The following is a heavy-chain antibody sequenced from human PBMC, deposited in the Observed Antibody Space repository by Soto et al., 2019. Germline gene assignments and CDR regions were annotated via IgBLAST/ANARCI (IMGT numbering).Heavy chain of an antibody. D-gene: IGHD2-8*02. V-gene: IGHV3-23*01. CDR3: AKATATGGGAFDI. Sequence: EVQLLESGGGLVQPGGSLRLSCAASGFTFSTHAMSWVRQAPGKGLEWVSTILVGGSTHYEDSVNGRFTISRDGSKNTVYLQMNSLTAGDTAVYYCAKATATGGGAFDICGQGTMVTVSS. J-gene: IGHJ3*02. CDR2: ILVGGST. CDR1: GFTFSTHA.